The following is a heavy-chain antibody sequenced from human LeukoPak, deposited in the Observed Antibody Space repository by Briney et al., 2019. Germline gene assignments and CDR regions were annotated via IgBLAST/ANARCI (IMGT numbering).Heavy chain of an antibody. J-gene: IGHJ4*02. V-gene: IGHV1-18*01. D-gene: IGHD5-12*01. Sequence: ASVNVSCKASGYTFTSYGISWVRQAPGQGLEWMGWISAYNGNTNYAQKLQGRVTMTTDTSTSTAYMELRSLRSDDTAVYYRARGGNSGYLGVALLFDYWGQGTLVTVSS. CDR2: ISAYNGNT. CDR3: ARGGNSGYLGVALLFDY. CDR1: GYTFTSYG.